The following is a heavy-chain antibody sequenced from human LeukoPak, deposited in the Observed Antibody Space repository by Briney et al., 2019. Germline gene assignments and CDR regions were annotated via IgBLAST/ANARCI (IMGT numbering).Heavy chain of an antibody. CDR1: GFTFRSFG. CDR2: ISYDGSDK. D-gene: IGHD5-18*01. Sequence: PGGSLRLSCAASGFTFRSFGLNWVRQAPGKGLEWVAAISYDGSDKHTADAVKGRFTVSRDNSKNTLYLQMNSLRIEDTAVYYCARVPHVDTAMAVPLLWGQGTLVTVSS. J-gene: IGHJ4*02. CDR3: ARVPHVDTAMAVPLL. V-gene: IGHV3-30*03.